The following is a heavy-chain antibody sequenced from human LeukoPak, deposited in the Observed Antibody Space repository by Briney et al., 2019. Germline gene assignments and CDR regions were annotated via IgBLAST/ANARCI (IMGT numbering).Heavy chain of an antibody. CDR2: ISGSGDST. CDR1: GFTFSSYG. CDR3: AKGRPCSSSSCYGSYFDY. J-gene: IGHJ4*02. V-gene: IGHV3-23*01. Sequence: PGGSLRLSCAASGFTFSSYGMSWVRQAPGKGLEWVSVISGSGDSTYYADSVKGRFTISRDNSKNTLYLQMNSLRAEDTAVYYCAKGRPCSSSSCYGSYFDYWGQGTLVTVSS. D-gene: IGHD2-2*01.